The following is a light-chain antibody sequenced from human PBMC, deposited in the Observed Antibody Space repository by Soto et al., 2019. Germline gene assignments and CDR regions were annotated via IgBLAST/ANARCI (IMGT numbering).Light chain of an antibody. J-gene: IGKJ1*01. V-gene: IGKV3-20*01. CDR2: GAS. Sequence: EIELTQSPSTLSLSVGERATISCRASQSIRSNYIAWYQKKPGEAPRFLIYGASSRATGIPDRFSGSGSGTDFTLTINRQEPEDVAVYYCQRYGSPWTFGQGTKVDIK. CDR3: QRYGSPWT. CDR1: QSIRSNY.